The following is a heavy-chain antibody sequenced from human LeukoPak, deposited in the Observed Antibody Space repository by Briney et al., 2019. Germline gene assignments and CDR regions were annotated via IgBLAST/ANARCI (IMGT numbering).Heavy chain of an antibody. Sequence: GGSLRLSCAASGFTFSSYAMSWVRQAPGKGLKWVSAISGSGGSTYYADSVKGRFTISRDNSKNTLYLQMNSLRAEDTAVYYCAKVPARTTVTGFDYWGQGTLVTVSS. CDR1: GFTFSSYA. CDR3: AKVPARTTVTGFDY. D-gene: IGHD4-11*01. J-gene: IGHJ4*02. V-gene: IGHV3-23*01. CDR2: ISGSGGST.